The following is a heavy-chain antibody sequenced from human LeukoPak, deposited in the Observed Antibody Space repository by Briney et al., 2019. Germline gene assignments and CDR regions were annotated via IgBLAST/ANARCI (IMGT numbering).Heavy chain of an antibody. J-gene: IGHJ5*02. D-gene: IGHD6-19*01. CDR3: AKDQPYSSGWYNWFDP. CDR2: ISSSGSTI. CDR1: GFTFSSYE. V-gene: IGHV3-48*03. Sequence: PGGSLRLSCAASGFTFSSYEMNWVRQAPGKGLEWVSYISSSGSTIYYADSVKGRFTISRDNAKNSLYLQMNSLRAEDTAVYYCAKDQPYSSGWYNWFDPWGQGTLVTVSS.